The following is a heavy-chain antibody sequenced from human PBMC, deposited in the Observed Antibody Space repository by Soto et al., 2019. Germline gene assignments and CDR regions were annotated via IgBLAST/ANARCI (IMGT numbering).Heavy chain of an antibody. V-gene: IGHV3-30*02. CDR3: AKPEDDSSAYVGYFDY. CDR1: DFPFSSYC. CDR2: IWYDGSNK. J-gene: IGHJ4*02. Sequence: PGGSLRLSCAASDFPFSSYCLPWVRQAPGKGLECVSGIWYDGSNKYYADSVKGRFTISRDTFKSTLHLEINSLRGEYTAVYYCAKPEDDSSAYVGYFDYWSQGAMVTVSS. D-gene: IGHD3-22*01.